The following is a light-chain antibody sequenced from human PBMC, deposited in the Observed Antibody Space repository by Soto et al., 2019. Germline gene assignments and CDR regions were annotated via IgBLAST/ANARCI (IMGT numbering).Light chain of an antibody. CDR3: QQSHNLPLS. J-gene: IGKJ4*01. Sequence: PMTQSPSSLSASVGDRVTITCQASQDIDNYLNWYQQKPGKAPRLLIYDSSTLQTGVPSRFSGSGSGTDFTFVISSLQPEDIATYYCQQSHNLPLSFGGGTKVQI. V-gene: IGKV1-33*01. CDR2: DSS. CDR1: QDIDNY.